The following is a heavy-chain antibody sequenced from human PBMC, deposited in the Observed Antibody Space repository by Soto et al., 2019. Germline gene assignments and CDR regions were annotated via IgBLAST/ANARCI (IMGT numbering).Heavy chain of an antibody. Sequence: GASVKVSCKASGYTFTGYYMQWVRQAPGQGLEWMGWINPNSGGTNYAQKFQGWVTMTRDTSISTAYMELSRLRSDDTAVYYCARGGYSSGGSLPYFQRWGQGTLVTVSS. V-gene: IGHV1-2*04. CDR2: INPNSGGT. D-gene: IGHD6-19*01. CDR3: ARGGYSSGGSLPYFQR. J-gene: IGHJ1*01. CDR1: GYTFTGYY.